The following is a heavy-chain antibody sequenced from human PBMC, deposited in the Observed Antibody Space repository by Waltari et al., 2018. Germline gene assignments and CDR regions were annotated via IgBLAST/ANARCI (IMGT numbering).Heavy chain of an antibody. CDR1: GDSVTNGHYY. CDR3: TRCAGYCSRASCHLYFDY. J-gene: IGHJ4*02. Sequence: QLQLQESGPGLVKPSDTLSLTCIVSGDSVTNGHYYWSWIRQPTGKGLEWIGYIYDSGSAQYTPALTSRLTRSVEPSKNHFSLRLRSVTAAKSPLSYCTRCAGYCSRASCHLYFDYWGQGTLVTVSA. V-gene: IGHV4-61*03. D-gene: IGHD2-2*01. CDR2: IYDSGSA.